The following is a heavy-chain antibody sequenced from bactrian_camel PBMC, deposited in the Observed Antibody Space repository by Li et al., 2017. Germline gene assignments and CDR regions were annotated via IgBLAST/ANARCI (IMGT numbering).Heavy chain of an antibody. CDR3: AADEPNREDWLGGSCPDPAPFGH. CDR1: GYTDSNFH. V-gene: IGHV3S53*01. Sequence: VQLVESGGGSVQAGGSLRLSCAASGYTDSNFHMGWFRQSSGKEREEVATIDSDGDTTYGDSVQGRFTISKDDAKNILYLQMNSLKPEDSAMYYCAADEPNREDWLGGSCPDPAPFGHWGQGTQVTGS. J-gene: IGHJ6*01. D-gene: IGHD6*01. CDR2: IDSDGDT.